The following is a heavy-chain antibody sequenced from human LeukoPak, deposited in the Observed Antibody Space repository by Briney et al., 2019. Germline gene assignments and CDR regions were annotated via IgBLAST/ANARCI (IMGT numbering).Heavy chain of an antibody. V-gene: IGHV1-2*02. CDR2: INPNSGGT. J-gene: IGHJ4*02. CDR1: GYTFTGYY. CDR3: ARDLAYYDSSGYYFDY. D-gene: IGHD3-22*01. Sequence: ASVKVSCKASGYTFTGYYMHWVRQAPGQGLEWMGWINPNSGGTNYAQKFQGRVTMTMDTSISTAYMELSRLRSDDTAVYYCARDLAYYDSSGYYFDYWGQGTLVTVSS.